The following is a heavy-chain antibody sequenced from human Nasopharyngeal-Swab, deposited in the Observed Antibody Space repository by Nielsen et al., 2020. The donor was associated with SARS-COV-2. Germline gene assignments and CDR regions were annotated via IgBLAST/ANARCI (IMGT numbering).Heavy chain of an antibody. D-gene: IGHD3-10*01. CDR1: GFTFSTYS. CDR3: ARANYGSGSYYKDGMDV. CDR2: ISSSGSTI. J-gene: IGHJ6*02. Sequence: GESLKISCAASGFTFSTYSMNWVRQASGKGLEWVSYISSSGSTIFYADSVKGRFTISRDNARNSLYLQMNSLRDEDTAVYYCARANYGSGSYYKDGMDVWGQGTTVTVSS. V-gene: IGHV3-48*02.